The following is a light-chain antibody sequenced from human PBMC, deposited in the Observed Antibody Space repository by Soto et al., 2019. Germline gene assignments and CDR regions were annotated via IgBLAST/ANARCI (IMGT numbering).Light chain of an antibody. J-gene: IGLJ3*02. CDR1: SSDGGTYNY. V-gene: IGLV2-14*03. CDR3: FSYTSSSTWV. Sequence: QSALTQPASVSGSPGQSLTISCTGTSSDGGTYNYVSWYQHNPGRAPKLMIYDVSSRPSGVSNRVSGSKSANTASLTISGLQDEDEADYYCFSYTSSSTWVFGGGTKLTVL. CDR2: DVS.